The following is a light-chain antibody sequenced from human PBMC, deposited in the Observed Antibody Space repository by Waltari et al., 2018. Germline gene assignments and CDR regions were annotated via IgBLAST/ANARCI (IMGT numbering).Light chain of an antibody. V-gene: IGLV2-11*01. CDR1: SSDVGGYNY. J-gene: IGLJ2*01. CDR2: DVS. CDR3: CSYAGSYTEV. Sequence: QSALTQPRSVSGSPGQSVTISCTGTSSDVGGYNYVSWYQQHPGKAPKLMIYDVSKRPSGVPYRFSGSKSGNTASLAISGLQAEDEAEYYCCSYAGSYTEVFGGGTKLTVL.